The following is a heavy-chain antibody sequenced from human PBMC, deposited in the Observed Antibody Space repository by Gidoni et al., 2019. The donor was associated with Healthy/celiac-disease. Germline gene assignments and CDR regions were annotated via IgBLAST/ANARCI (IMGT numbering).Heavy chain of an antibody. D-gene: IGHD6-19*01. CDR2: ISYDGSNK. CDR3: AKDRGGDSSGCSDY. Sequence: QVQLVESGGGVVQPGRSLRLSCAASGFTFSSYGMHWVRQAPGKGLEWVAVISYDGSNKYYADSVKGRFTISRDNSKNTLYLQMNSLRAEDTAVYYCAKDRGGDSSGCSDYWGQGTLVTVSS. J-gene: IGHJ4*02. V-gene: IGHV3-30*18. CDR1: GFTFSSYG.